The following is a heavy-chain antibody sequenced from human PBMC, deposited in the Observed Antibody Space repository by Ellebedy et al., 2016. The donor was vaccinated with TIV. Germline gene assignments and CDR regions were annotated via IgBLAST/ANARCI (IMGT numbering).Heavy chain of an antibody. J-gene: IGHJ4*02. CDR3: ATNYGDHY. V-gene: IGHV4-39*01. D-gene: IGHD4-17*01. CDR2: IYYSGST. Sequence: MPSETLSLTCTVSGGSISSTYFYWGWIRQPPGKGLEWIGSIYYSGSTYYNPSLKSRLTISVDTSKNQFSLKLSSVTAADTAVYYCATNYGDHYWGQGTLVTVSS. CDR1: GGSISSTYFY.